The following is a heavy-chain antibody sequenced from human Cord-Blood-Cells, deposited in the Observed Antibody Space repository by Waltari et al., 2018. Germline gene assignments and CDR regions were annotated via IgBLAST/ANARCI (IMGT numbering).Heavy chain of an antibody. CDR2: INHSGST. D-gene: IGHD2-2*01. CDR3: ARAGDIVVVPAAMVSYYFDY. CDR1: GGSFRGYY. J-gene: IGHJ4*02. Sequence: QVQLQQWGAGLLKPSETLSLTCAVYGGSFRGYYWRWLRTPPGKGLEWIGEINHSGSTNYNPSLKSRVTISVDTSKNQFSLKLSSVTAADTAVYYCARAGDIVVVPAAMVSYYFDYWGQGTLVTVSS. V-gene: IGHV4-34*01.